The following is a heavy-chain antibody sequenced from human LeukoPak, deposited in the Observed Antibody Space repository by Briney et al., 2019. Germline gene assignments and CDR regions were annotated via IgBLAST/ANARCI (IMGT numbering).Heavy chain of an antibody. CDR1: GGTFSSYA. J-gene: IGHJ4*02. D-gene: IGHD3-22*01. V-gene: IGHV1-69*13. CDR3: ARPGATYYYDSSGYYSFDY. Sequence: SVKVSCKASGGTFSSYAISWVRQAPGQGLEWMGGIIPIFGTANYAQKFQGRVTITADESTSTAYMELSSLRSEDTAVYYCARPGATYYYDSSGYYSFDYWGQGTLVTVSP. CDR2: IIPIFGTA.